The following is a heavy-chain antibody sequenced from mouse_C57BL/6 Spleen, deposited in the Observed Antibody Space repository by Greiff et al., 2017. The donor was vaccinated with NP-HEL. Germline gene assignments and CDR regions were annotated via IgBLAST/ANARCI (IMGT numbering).Heavy chain of an antibody. Sequence: VQLQQSGAELVRPGASVKLSCTASGFNIKDDYMHWVKQRPEQGLEWIGWIDPENGDTEYASKFQGKATITADTSSNTAYLQLSSLTSEDTAVYYCTRGDYDVSFAYWGQGTLVTVSA. D-gene: IGHD2-4*01. J-gene: IGHJ3*01. V-gene: IGHV14-4*01. CDR2: IDPENGDT. CDR3: TRGDYDVSFAY. CDR1: GFNIKDDY.